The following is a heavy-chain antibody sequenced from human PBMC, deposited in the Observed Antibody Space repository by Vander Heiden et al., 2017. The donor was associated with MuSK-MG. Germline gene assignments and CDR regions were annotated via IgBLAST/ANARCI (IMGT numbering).Heavy chain of an antibody. Sequence: QVQLQESGPGLMKPSETLSLTCTVSGDSIRSTLYYWGWIRQPPGKGLEWIASLFYGENTFYNPSLKSRVTVAADTSKNQFSLRLISVTAADTAVYYCARVRMQNWFDPWGQGTLVTVSS. J-gene: IGHJ5*02. CDR2: LFYGENT. CDR1: GDSIRSTLYY. V-gene: IGHV4-39*07. CDR3: ARVRMQNWFDP. D-gene: IGHD3-10*01.